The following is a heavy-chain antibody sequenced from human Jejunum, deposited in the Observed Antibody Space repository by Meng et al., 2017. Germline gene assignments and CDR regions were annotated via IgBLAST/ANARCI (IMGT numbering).Heavy chain of an antibody. CDR2: AST. J-gene: IGHJ4*02. CDR1: GGSVSRAGYQ. V-gene: IGHV4-61*08. D-gene: IGHD1-26*01. Sequence: HVQLQESGPGLVRPSETRPLICTVSGGSVSRAGYQWGWIRQPPGKGLEWIGYASTNYNPSLKSRVTISLDTSRNQFSLSLSSVTAADTAVYYCARDHMGSLDYWGQGILVTVSS. CDR3: ARDHMGSLDY.